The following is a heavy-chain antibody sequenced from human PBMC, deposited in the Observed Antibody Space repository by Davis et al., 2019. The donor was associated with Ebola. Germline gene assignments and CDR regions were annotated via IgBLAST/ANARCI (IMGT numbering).Heavy chain of an antibody. CDR3: AGGPTVIDY. D-gene: IGHD4-17*01. J-gene: IGHJ4*02. V-gene: IGHV1-2*06. CDR1: GYTFTSYG. CDR2: INPNSGGT. Sequence: ASVKVSCKASGYTFTSYGISWVRQAPGQGLEWMGRINPNSGGTNYAQKFQGRVTMTRDTSISTAYMELSRLRSDDTAVYYCAGGPTVIDYWGQGTLVTVSS.